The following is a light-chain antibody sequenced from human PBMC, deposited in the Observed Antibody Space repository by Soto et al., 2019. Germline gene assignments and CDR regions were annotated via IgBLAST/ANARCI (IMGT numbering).Light chain of an antibody. CDR1: QYINTR. CDR2: QTS. Sequence: EIVLTQSPATVSSFPGDRVSLSCRASQYINTRLAWYQHRPGQAPRLLIYQTSIRAAGIPARFSASGTGTDFTLTISDVQPEDFAVYYCHQRQSWPRTFGQGTRLEIK. V-gene: IGKV3-11*01. J-gene: IGKJ5*01. CDR3: HQRQSWPRT.